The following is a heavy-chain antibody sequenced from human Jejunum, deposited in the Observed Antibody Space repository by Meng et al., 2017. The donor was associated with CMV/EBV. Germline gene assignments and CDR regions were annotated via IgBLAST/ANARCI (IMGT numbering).Heavy chain of an antibody. J-gene: IGHJ6*02. CDR3: ARLKLVVPAAARDYYYGLDV. CDR1: NTYY. D-gene: IGHD2-2*01. V-gene: IGHV4-59*01. Sequence: NTYYWTGIRQPPGKGLEWIGYIYYSGSTNCNPSLKSRVTISLDTSKNQFSLKLNSVTAADTAVYYCARLKLVVPAAARDYYYGLDVWGQGTTVTVSS. CDR2: IYYSGST.